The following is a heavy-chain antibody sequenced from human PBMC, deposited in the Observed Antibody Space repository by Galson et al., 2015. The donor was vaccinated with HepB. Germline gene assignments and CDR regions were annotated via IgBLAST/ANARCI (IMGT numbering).Heavy chain of an antibody. J-gene: IGHJ4*02. CDR1: GCTFAKYA. CDR3: ARTASWAFDF. D-gene: IGHD2-2*01. V-gene: IGHV1-3*01. Sequence: SVKVSCKGSGCTFAKYALHWVRQAPGQRLQWMGWINAGTGNTKYSQKFQGRAIITRDTSATTVYLDLSSLTSEDTAVYFCARTASWAFDFWGQGTLVTVSS. CDR2: INAGTGNT.